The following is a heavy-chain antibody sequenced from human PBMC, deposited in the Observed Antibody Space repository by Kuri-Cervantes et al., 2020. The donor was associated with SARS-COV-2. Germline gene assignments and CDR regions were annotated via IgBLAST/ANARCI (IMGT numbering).Heavy chain of an antibody. V-gene: IGHV4-39*01. CDR3: ARRHSSSSSWYYFDY. D-gene: IGHD6-13*01. CDR2: IYYSGST. J-gene: IGHJ4*02. CDR1: GGSISSSSYY. Sequence: SETLSLTCTVSGGSISSSSYYWGWIRQPPGKGLEWIGCIYYSGSTYYNPSLKSRVTISVDTSKNQFSLKLSSVTAADTAVYYCARRHSSSSSWYYFDYWGQGTLVTVSS.